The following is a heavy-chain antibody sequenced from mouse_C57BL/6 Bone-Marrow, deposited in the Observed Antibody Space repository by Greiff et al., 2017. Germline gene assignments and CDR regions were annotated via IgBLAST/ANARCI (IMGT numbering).Heavy chain of an antibody. CDR1: GYTFTSYW. J-gene: IGHJ3*01. Sequence: VQLQQPGAELVKPGASVKLSCKASGYTFTSYWMHWVKQRPGQGLEWIGMIHPNSGSTNYNEKFKSKATLTVDKSSSTAYMQLSRLTSEDSAVYYCARGAILRSFAYWGQGTLVTVSA. D-gene: IGHD1-1*01. CDR2: IHPNSGST. CDR3: ARGAILRSFAY. V-gene: IGHV1-64*01.